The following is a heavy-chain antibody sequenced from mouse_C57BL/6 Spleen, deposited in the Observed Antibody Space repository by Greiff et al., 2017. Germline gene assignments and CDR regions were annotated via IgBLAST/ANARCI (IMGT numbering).Heavy chain of an antibody. V-gene: IGHV5-9-1*02. D-gene: IGHD1-3*01. CDR3: TREWNSAWFAD. J-gene: IGHJ3*01. CDR2: ISSGGDYI. Sequence: EVMLVESGEGLVKPGGSLKLSCAASGFTFSSYAMSWVRQTPEKRLEWVAYISSGGDYIYYADTVKGRFTISRDNARNTLYLQMSSLKSEDTAMYYCTREWNSAWFADWGQGTLVTVSA. CDR1: GFTFSSYA.